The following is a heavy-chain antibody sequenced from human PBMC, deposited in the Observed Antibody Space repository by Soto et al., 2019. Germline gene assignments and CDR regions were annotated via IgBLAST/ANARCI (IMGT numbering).Heavy chain of an antibody. D-gene: IGHD2-15*01. J-gene: IGHJ3*02. V-gene: IGHV3-21*01. CDR2: ISSGSSSK. Sequence: PGGSLRLSCAASGFTFSSYSMNWVRQAPGKGLEWVSSISSGSSSKYYADSMRGRITISRDGTKNSLYLQMNDLRAEDTAVYYCARQYCSGDSCYSGAFDIWGRGTMVTVSS. CDR1: GFTFSSYS. CDR3: ARQYCSGDSCYSGAFDI.